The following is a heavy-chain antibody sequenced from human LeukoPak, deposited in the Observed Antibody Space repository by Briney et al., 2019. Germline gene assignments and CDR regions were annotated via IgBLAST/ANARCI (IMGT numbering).Heavy chain of an antibody. V-gene: IGHV3-23*01. CDR1: GFTFSSYS. CDR3: ATSWRITMVRGVHRGYSLFDY. Sequence: GGSLRLSCAASGFTFSSYSMNWVRQAPGKGLEWVSAISGSGGSTYYADSVKGRFTISRDNSKNTLYLQMNSLRAEDTAVYYCATSWRITMVRGVHRGYSLFDYWGQGTLVTVPS. D-gene: IGHD3-10*01. J-gene: IGHJ4*02. CDR2: ISGSGGST.